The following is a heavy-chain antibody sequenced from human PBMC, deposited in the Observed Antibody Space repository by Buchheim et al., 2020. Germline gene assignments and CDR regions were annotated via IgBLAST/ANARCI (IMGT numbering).Heavy chain of an antibody. J-gene: IGHJ4*02. CDR1: GGSFSGYY. V-gene: IGHV4-34*01. CDR2: INHRGST. CDR3: ARVRGHGYNWYRGWYFDY. D-gene: IGHD5-24*01. Sequence: QVQLQQWGAGLLKPSETLSLTCAVYGGSFSGYYWSRIRQPPGKGLEWIGEINHRGSTNYNPSLKIRVTISVDTSKNQFSLKLSSVTAADTAVYYCARVRGHGYNWYRGWYFDYWGQGTL.